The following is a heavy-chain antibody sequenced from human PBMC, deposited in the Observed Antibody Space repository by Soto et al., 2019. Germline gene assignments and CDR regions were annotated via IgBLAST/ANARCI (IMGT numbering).Heavy chain of an antibody. CDR1: GFIFTSYS. Sequence: GQSLKIPCKASGFIFTSYSLSWVRQLPGKGLEGSGMLTAKDAFANYTPSFRGHVTISPDMSVTTAYLKWSSLKAADTAVYYCARHKSGGGSYPFDCWGQGTMVTVSS. V-gene: IGHV5-10-1*01. J-gene: IGHJ4*02. CDR2: LTAKDAFA. CDR3: ARHKSGGGSYPFDC. D-gene: IGHD3-10*01.